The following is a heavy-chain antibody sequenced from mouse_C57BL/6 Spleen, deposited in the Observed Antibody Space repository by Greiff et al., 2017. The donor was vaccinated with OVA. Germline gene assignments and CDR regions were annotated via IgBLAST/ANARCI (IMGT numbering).Heavy chain of an antibody. Sequence: VQLQQPGAELVMPGASVKLSCKASGYTFTSYWMHWVKQRPGQGLEWIGEIDPSDSYTNYNQKFKGKSTLTVDKSSSTAYMQLSSLTSEDSAVYYCARSGGYYGSSFDYWGKGTTLTVAS. V-gene: IGHV1-69*01. CDR2: IDPSDSYT. D-gene: IGHD1-1*01. CDR3: ARSGGYYGSSFDY. J-gene: IGHJ2*01. CDR1: GYTFTSYW.